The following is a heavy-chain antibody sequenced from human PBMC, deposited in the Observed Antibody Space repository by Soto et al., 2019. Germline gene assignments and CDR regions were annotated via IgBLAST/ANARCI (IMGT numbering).Heavy chain of an antibody. CDR1: GFTFSNYH. V-gene: IGHV3-33*01. CDR3: ARDDYGMDV. CDR2: MWYDGSNK. Sequence: QVHLVESGGGVVQPGRSLRLSCAASGFTFSNYHMHWVRQAPGKGLEWVAAMWYDGSNKYYAESVKGRFTISRDNSKDMLFLQMNSLRAEDTAIHYCARDDYGMDVWGQGTTVTVSS. J-gene: IGHJ6*02.